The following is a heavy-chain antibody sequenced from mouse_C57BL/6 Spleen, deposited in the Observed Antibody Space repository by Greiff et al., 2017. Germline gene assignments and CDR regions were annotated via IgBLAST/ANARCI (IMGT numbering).Heavy chain of an antibody. V-gene: IGHV14-4*01. CDR3: TKDSSGRAWFAY. CDR1: GFNIKDDY. J-gene: IGHJ3*01. Sequence: VHVKQSGAELVRPGASVKLSCTASGFNIKDDYMHWVKQRPEQGLEWIGWIDPENGDTEYASKFQGKATITADTSSNTAYLQLSSLTSEDTAVYYCTKDSSGRAWFAYWGQGTLVTVSA. D-gene: IGHD3-2*02. CDR2: IDPENGDT.